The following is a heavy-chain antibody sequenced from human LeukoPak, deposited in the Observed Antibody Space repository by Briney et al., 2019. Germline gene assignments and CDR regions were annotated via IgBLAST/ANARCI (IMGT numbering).Heavy chain of an antibody. Sequence: SETLSLTCTVSGGSISSSSYYWGWIRQPPGKGLEWIGSIYYSGSTYYNPSLKSRVTISVDTSKNQFSLKLTSVTAADTAVYYCARNYYDSSPAFGDYYYMDVWGKGTTVTVSS. CDR2: IYYSGST. CDR3: ARNYYDSSPAFGDYYYMDV. V-gene: IGHV4-39*07. J-gene: IGHJ6*03. CDR1: GGSISSSSYY. D-gene: IGHD3-22*01.